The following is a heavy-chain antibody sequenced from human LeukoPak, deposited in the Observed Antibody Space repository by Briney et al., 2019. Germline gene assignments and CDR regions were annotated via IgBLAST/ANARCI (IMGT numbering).Heavy chain of an antibody. CDR2: IIPIFGKA. D-gene: IGHD2-15*01. CDR1: GGTFISYA. V-gene: IGHV1-69*05. CDR3: EREGYCCGSSCYRVAFDI. Sequence: ASVKVSCKASGGTFISYAIRWVRQAPGQGRDWMGGIIPIFGKANYAQKFQGRVMITTDDSTNTAYMELRSLRSEDKAVYYCEREGYCCGSSCYRVAFDIWGQGTMVTVSS. J-gene: IGHJ3*02.